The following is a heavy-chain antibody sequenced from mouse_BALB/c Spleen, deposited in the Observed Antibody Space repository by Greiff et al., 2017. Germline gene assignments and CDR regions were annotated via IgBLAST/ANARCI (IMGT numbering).Heavy chain of an antibody. J-gene: IGHJ4*01. CDR1: GFTFSSYA. Sequence: EVQGVESGGGLVKPGGSLKLSCAASGFTFSSYAMSWVRQTPEKRLEWVATISSGGSYTYYPDSVKGRFTISRDNAKNTLYLQMSSLRSEDTAMYYCARTTVVAPYYAMDYWGQGTSVTVSS. D-gene: IGHD1-1*01. CDR2: ISSGGSYT. V-gene: IGHV5-9-3*01. CDR3: ARTTVVAPYYAMDY.